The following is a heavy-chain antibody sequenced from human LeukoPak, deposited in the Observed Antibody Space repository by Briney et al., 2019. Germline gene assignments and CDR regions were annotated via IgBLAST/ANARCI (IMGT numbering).Heavy chain of an antibody. Sequence: GGSLRLSCAASGFSINNNWMYWVRQAPGRGLVWVSRIKNDERTAVYADSVKGRFTISRDNARNTLFLQMNSLRAEDTAVYYCATVFKGSSLQDYWGQGTLVTVSS. CDR2: IKNDERTA. CDR3: ATVFKGSSLQDY. CDR1: GFSINNNW. V-gene: IGHV3-74*01. D-gene: IGHD1-26*01. J-gene: IGHJ4*02.